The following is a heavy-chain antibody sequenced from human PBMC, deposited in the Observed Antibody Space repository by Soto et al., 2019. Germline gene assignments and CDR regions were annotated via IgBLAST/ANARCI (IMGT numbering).Heavy chain of an antibody. CDR1: GYTFTSCG. Sequence: GASVKVSCKASGYTFTSCGSSWVRQAPGQGLEWLGWISLYSDGTNYAQKFQGRVSMTTDTSTTTAYMELRSLRSDDTAVYYCARVVPGAEAWFGPWGQGTLVTVSS. D-gene: IGHD2-2*01. CDR2: ISLYSDGT. V-gene: IGHV1-18*01. J-gene: IGHJ5*02. CDR3: ARVVPGAEAWFGP.